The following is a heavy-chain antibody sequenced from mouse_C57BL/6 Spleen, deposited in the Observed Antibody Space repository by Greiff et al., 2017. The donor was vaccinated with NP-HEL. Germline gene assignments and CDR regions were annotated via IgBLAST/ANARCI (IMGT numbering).Heavy chain of an antibody. V-gene: IGHV1-82*01. J-gene: IGHJ4*01. D-gene: IGHD1-1*01. CDR3: ASCDGSFAMDY. CDR1: GYAFSSSW. Sequence: QVQLQQSGPELVKPGASVKISCKASGYAFSSSWMNWVKQRPGKGLEWIGRIYPGDGDTNYNGKFKGKATLTADKSSSTAYMQLSSLTSEDSAVYFCASCDGSFAMDYWGQGTSVTVSS. CDR2: IYPGDGDT.